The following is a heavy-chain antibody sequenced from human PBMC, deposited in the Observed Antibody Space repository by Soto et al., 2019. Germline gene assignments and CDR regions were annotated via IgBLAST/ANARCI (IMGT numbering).Heavy chain of an antibody. Sequence: GGSLTLSCAASGFTAGNALMIWVRQAPGKGGEWVGSIKSTTDGGTTHYAATVKGGFTISRDDSKNTLYLQMNSLKTEDTAVYYCTTASSGSLLFDYWGQGTLVTVSS. CDR3: TTASSGSLLFDY. CDR1: GFTAGNAL. D-gene: IGHD3-10*01. CDR2: IKSTTDGGTT. V-gene: IGHV3-15*01. J-gene: IGHJ4*01.